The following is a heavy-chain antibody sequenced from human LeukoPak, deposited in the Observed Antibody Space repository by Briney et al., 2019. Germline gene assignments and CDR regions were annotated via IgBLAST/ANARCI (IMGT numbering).Heavy chain of an antibody. Sequence: GASVKVSCKASGYTFTSYGISWVRQAPGQGLEWMGWISAYNGNTNYAQKLQGRVTMTTDTSTSTAYTELRSLRSDDTAVYYCARIRRYYDILTGYPIYYYYYMDVWGKGTTVTVSS. D-gene: IGHD3-9*01. CDR3: ARIRRYYDILTGYPIYYYYYMDV. J-gene: IGHJ6*03. CDR2: ISAYNGNT. V-gene: IGHV1-18*01. CDR1: GYTFTSYG.